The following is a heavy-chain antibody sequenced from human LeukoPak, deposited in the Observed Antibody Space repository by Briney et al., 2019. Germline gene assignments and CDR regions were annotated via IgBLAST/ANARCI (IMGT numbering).Heavy chain of an antibody. CDR3: ARRGYTYGYDY. CDR1: GFTFSTYN. D-gene: IGHD5-18*01. V-gene: IGHV3-21*01. J-gene: IGHJ4*02. Sequence: GGSLRLSCAACGFTFSTYNTNWVRQAPGKGLDGVSSITRSSGNMYYAYSVKGRFTISSDNDKNSLYLQMISLRAEDTDVYYCARRGYTYGYDYWGQGTLVSVSS. CDR2: ITRSSGNM.